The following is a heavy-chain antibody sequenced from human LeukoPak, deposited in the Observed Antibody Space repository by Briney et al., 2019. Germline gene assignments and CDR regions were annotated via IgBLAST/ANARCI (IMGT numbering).Heavy chain of an antibody. CDR2: IYYSGST. CDR1: GGSISSYY. D-gene: IGHD3-3*01. Sequence: PSETLSLTCTVSGGSISSYYRSWIRQPPGEGLEWIGYIYYSGSTNYNPSLKSRVTISVDTSKNQFSLKLSSVTAADTAVYYCARGFGEYYFDYWGQGTLVTVSS. V-gene: IGHV4-59*01. J-gene: IGHJ4*02. CDR3: ARGFGEYYFDY.